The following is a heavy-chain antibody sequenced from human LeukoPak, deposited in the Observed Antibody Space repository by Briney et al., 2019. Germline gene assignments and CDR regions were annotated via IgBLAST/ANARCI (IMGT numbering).Heavy chain of an antibody. CDR3: TSNYDSSGQNGGDAFDI. J-gene: IGHJ3*02. CDR1: GFTFSGSA. Sequence: GGSLRLSCAASGFTFSGSAMHWVRQASGKGLEWVGRIRSKANSYATAYAASVKGRFTISRDDSKNTAYLQMNSLKTEDTAVYYCTSNYDSSGQNGGDAFDIWGQGRMVTVSS. V-gene: IGHV3-73*01. CDR2: IRSKANSYAT. D-gene: IGHD3-22*01.